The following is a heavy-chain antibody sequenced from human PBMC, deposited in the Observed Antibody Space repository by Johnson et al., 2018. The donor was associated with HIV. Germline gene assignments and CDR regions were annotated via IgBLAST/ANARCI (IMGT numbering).Heavy chain of an antibody. J-gene: IGHJ3*02. CDR1: GFAFRTYW. V-gene: IGHV3-74*03. CDR3: AKERNWSAYASASPGAFDM. CDR2: IYNDGSRT. Sequence: MLLVESGGGLVQPGGSLRLSCAASGFAFRTYWMVWVRQVPGKRPVWVARIYNDGSRTTYADSVRGRFTISRDNSKNTLYLQMSSRSAEDTAVYYCAKERNWSAYASASPGAFDMWGQGTMVTVSS. D-gene: IGHD6-6*01.